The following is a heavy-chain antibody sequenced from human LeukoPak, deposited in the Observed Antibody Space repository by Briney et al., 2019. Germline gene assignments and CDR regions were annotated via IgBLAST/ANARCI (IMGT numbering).Heavy chain of an antibody. J-gene: IGHJ4*02. CDR2: ISSSSSTI. CDR1: RFTFSIFA. CDR3: ARRYSGYVFDY. Sequence: GGSLRLSCAASRFTFSIFAMNWVRQAPGKGLEWLSYISSSSSTIYYADSVKGRFTISRDNAKNSLYLQMNSLRAEDTAVYYCARRYSGYVFDYWGQGTLVTVSS. D-gene: IGHD5-12*01. V-gene: IGHV3-48*04.